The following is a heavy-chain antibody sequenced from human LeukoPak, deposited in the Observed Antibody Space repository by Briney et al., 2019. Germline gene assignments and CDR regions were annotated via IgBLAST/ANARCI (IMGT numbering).Heavy chain of an antibody. CDR3: ARVGQQLEDYYYGMDV. CDR2: ISGSGDGT. J-gene: IGHJ6*02. Sequence: GGSLRLSCTSSAFTFSSDAMTWVRQAPGKGLEWVSSISGSGDGTYYADSVRGRFTISRDNSKNTLYLQMNSLRAEDTAVYYCARVGQQLEDYYYGMDVWGQGTTVTVSS. D-gene: IGHD6-13*01. CDR1: AFTFSSDA. V-gene: IGHV3-23*01.